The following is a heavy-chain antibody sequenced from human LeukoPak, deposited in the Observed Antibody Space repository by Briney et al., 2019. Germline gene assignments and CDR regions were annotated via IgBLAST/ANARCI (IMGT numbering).Heavy chain of an antibody. D-gene: IGHD3/OR15-3a*01. CDR3: ARQTGSGLFILP. Sequence: SETPSLTCTVSGVSISSSNSYWGWIRQPPGKGLEWIGSIYYSGNTYYNASLKSQVSISIDTSKNQFSLRFTSVTAADTAVYYCARQTGSGLFILPGGQGTLVTVSS. J-gene: IGHJ4*02. V-gene: IGHV4-39*01. CDR2: IYYSGNT. CDR1: GVSISSSNSY.